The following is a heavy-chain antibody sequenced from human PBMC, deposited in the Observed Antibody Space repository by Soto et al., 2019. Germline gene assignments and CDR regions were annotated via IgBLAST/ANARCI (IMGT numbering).Heavy chain of an antibody. Sequence: EVQLVESGGTLVQPGGSLRLSCAASGFTVSSDYMRWVRRAPGKGLEWDSVIYSGGDTHYADSVKGRFTISRDNSKNTLHLQMNRLRAESTPVYYCARAFIGVAGYFDSWGQGTLVTVSS. CDR2: IYSGGDT. J-gene: IGHJ4*02. D-gene: IGHD6-19*01. CDR3: ARAFIGVAGYFDS. V-gene: IGHV3-66*01. CDR1: GFTVSSDY.